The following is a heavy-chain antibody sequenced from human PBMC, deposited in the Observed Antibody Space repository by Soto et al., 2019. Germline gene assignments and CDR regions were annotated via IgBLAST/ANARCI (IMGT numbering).Heavy chain of an antibody. CDR3: ARHVTTVTTVDY. D-gene: IGHD4-17*01. CDR2: IYYSGST. Sequence: SETLSLTCTVSGGSISSGGYYWSWIRQHPVKGLEWIGYIYYSGSTYYNPSLKSRVTISVDRSKNQFSLKLSSVTAADTAVYYCARHVTTVTTVDYWGQGTLVTVSS. CDR1: GGSISSGGYY. V-gene: IGHV4-31*03. J-gene: IGHJ4*02.